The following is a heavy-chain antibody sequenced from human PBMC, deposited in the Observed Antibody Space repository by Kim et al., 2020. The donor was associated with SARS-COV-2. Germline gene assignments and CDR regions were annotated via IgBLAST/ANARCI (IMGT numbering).Heavy chain of an antibody. J-gene: IGHJ4*02. CDR3: ARDQFWSRITFGGVIAY. CDR2: ISAYNGNT. CDR1: GYTFTSYG. Sequence: ASVKVSCKASGYTFTSYGISWVRQAPGQGLEWMGGISAYNGNTNYAQKLQGRVTMTTDTSTSTAYMELRSLRSDDTAVYYCARDQFWSRITFGGVIAYWGQGTLVTVSS. D-gene: IGHD3-16*02. V-gene: IGHV1-18*04.